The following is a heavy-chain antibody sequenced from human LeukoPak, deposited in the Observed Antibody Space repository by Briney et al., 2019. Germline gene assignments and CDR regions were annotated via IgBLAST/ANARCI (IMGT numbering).Heavy chain of an antibody. CDR1: GFTFSSYA. J-gene: IGHJ6*03. D-gene: IGHD3-3*01. V-gene: IGHV3-64*01. Sequence: PGGSLRLSCAASGFTFSSYAMHWVRQAPGKGLEYVSAISSNGGSTYYANSVKGRFTISRDNSKNTLYLQMGSLRAEDMAVYYCARDRYDFWSGYLYYYYMDVWGKGTTVTVSS. CDR2: ISSNGGST. CDR3: ARDRYDFWSGYLYYYYMDV.